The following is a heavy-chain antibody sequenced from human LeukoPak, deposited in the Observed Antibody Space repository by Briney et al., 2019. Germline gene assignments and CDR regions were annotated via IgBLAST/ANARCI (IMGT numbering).Heavy chain of an antibody. J-gene: IGHJ4*02. CDR3: ARSNPHALDY. V-gene: IGHV3-30*03. CDR2: ISYDGSNK. CDR1: GFTFSSYG. Sequence: GRSLRLSCAASGFTFSSYGMHWVRQAPGKGLEWVAVISYDGSNKYYADSVKGRFTISRDNSKNTLYLQMNSLRAEDTAVYYCARSNPHALDYWGQGTLVTVSS.